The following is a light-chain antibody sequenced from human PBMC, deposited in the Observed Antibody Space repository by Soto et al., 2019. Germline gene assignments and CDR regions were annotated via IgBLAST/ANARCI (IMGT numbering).Light chain of an antibody. CDR2: GAS. CDR1: QSVSGNS. CDR3: EQYGSLPRT. V-gene: IGKV3-20*01. Sequence: EIVLTQSPGTLSLSPGERATLSCRASQSVSGNSLAWYQRKVGQPPRLLIHGASTRATGIPDRFSGSGSGTDFTLTISSLEHEDFALFYCEQYGSLPRTFGEGTKVEIK. J-gene: IGKJ1*01.